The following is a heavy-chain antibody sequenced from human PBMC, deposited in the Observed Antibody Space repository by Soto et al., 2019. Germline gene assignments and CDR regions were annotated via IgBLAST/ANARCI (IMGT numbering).Heavy chain of an antibody. J-gene: IGHJ4*02. Sequence: PGGSLRLSCAASGFTFSDYYMSWIRQAPGKGLEWVSYISSSGSTIYYADSVKGRFTISRDNAKNSLYLQMNSLRAEDTAVYYCARDRMSGYDHGYFDYWGQGTLVTVSS. CDR1: GFTFSDYY. D-gene: IGHD5-12*01. CDR2: ISSSGSTI. CDR3: ARDRMSGYDHGYFDY. V-gene: IGHV3-11*01.